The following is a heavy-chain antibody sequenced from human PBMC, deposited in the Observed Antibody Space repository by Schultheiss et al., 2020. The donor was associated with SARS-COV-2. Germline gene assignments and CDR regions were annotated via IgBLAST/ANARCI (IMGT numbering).Heavy chain of an antibody. CDR1: GFTFSSYA. V-gene: IGHV3-30-3*01. CDR3: TTDLPITPIDY. D-gene: IGHD5-12*01. J-gene: IGHJ4*02. CDR2: ISYDGSNK. Sequence: GGSLRLSCAASGFTFSSYAMHWVRQAPGKGLEWVAVISYDGSNKYYADSVKGRFTISRDNSKNTAYLQMNSLKTEDTAVYYCTTDLPITPIDYWGQGTLVTVSS.